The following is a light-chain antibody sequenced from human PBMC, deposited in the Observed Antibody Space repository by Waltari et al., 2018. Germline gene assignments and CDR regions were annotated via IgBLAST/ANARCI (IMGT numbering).Light chain of an antibody. CDR3: SSYTTIASYV. CDR2: EVN. CDR1: SRDVGAYAY. V-gene: IGLV2-14*01. Sequence: QSALTQPASVSASPGQSITISCTGTSRDVGAYAYISWYQQHPGRVPKLIIYEVNNRPSGVSVRFSGSKCDNTACLTISGLQPEDEADYYCSSYTTIASYVFGTGPQFTV. J-gene: IGLJ1*01.